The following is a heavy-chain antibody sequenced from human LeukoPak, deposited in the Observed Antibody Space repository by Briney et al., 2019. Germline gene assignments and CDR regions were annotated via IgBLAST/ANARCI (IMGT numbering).Heavy chain of an antibody. CDR3: ARGGGYSYGSHDY. CDR2: IIPIFGTA. V-gene: IGHV1-69*01. J-gene: IGHJ4*02. Sequence: ASVKVSCKASGGTFSSYAISWVRQAPGQGLEWMGGIIPIFGTANYAQKFQGRVTITADESTSTAYTELSSLRSEDTAVYYCARGGGYSYGSHDYWGQGTLVTVSS. D-gene: IGHD5-18*01. CDR1: GGTFSSYA.